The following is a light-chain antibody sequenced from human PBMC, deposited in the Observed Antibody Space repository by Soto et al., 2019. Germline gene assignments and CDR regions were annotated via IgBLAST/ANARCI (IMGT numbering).Light chain of an antibody. V-gene: IGLV1-51*01. CDR1: SSNIGNNY. CDR3: GTWDSSLSAVV. CDR2: DNN. Sequence: QSVLTQPPSVSAAPGQKVTISCSGSSSNIGNNYVSRYKQLPGTDPKLLIYDNNKRPSGIPDRFSGSKSGTSATLGITGLQTGDEADYYCGTWDSSLSAVVFGGGTKLTVL. J-gene: IGLJ2*01.